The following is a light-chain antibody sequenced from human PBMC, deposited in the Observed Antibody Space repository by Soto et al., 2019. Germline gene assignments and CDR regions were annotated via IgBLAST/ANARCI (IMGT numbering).Light chain of an antibody. V-gene: IGKV3D-15*01. CDR1: QSVNSN. CDR3: QQHYQWPIT. CDR2: GIS. J-gene: IGKJ5*01. Sequence: EIEMTQSPATLSVSPGERATLSCRASQSVNSNYLAWYQQKPGQAPRLLIYGISKRAAGVPARCSGSGSGTEFTLTISSLQPDDFATYYCQQHYQWPITFGQGTRLEIK.